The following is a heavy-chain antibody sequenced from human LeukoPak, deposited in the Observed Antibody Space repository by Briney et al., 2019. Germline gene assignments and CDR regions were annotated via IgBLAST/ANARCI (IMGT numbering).Heavy chain of an antibody. CDR1: GYSISSGYY. J-gene: IGHJ2*01. Sequence: PSETLSLTCTVSGYSISSGYYWGWIRQPPGKGLEWIGSIYHSGSTYYNPSLKSRVTISVDTSKNQFSLKLSSVTAADTAVYYCARRGAGDYGPDWYFDLWGRGTLVTVSS. V-gene: IGHV4-38-2*02. CDR2: IYHSGST. D-gene: IGHD4-17*01. CDR3: ARRGAGDYGPDWYFDL.